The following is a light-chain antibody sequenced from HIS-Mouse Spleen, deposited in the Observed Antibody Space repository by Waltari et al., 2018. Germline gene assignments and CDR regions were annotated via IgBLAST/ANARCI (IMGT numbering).Light chain of an antibody. CDR1: SSDVGSYNL. J-gene: IGLJ1*01. V-gene: IGLV2-23*01. CDR2: EGS. Sequence: QSALTQPASVSGSPGQSIPLSCTGTSSDVGSYNLVSWYQQHPGKAPKLMIYEGSKRPSGVSHRFSGSKSGNTASLTISGLQAEDEADYYCCSYAGSSTYVFGTGTKVTVL. CDR3: CSYAGSSTYV.